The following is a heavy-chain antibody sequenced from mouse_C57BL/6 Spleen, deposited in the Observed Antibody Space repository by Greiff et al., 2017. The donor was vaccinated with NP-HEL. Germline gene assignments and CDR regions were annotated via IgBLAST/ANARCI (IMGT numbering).Heavy chain of an antibody. D-gene: IGHD1-1*01. CDR1: GYTFTSYW. CDR2: INPSNGGT. CDR3: ARGHYGSKYFDV. Sequence: VQLQQSGTELVKPGASVKLSCKASGYTFTSYWMHWVKLRPGQGLEWIGNINPSNGGTNYNEKFKSKATLTVDKSSSTAYMQLSSLTSEDSAVYYCARGHYGSKYFDVWGTGTTVTVSS. V-gene: IGHV1-53*01. J-gene: IGHJ1*03.